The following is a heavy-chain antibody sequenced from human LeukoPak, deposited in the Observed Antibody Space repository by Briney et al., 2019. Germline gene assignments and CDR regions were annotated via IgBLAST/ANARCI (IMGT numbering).Heavy chain of an antibody. CDR1: GYTFTGYY. V-gene: IGHV1-2*02. Sequence: ASVKVSCKASGYTFTGYYMHWVRQAPRQGLEWMGWINPNSGGTNYAQKFLGRITMTRDTSITTAYMELSRLRSDDTAVYYCASATTYCGADCYPLDAFDIWGQGTMVTVSS. CDR3: ASATTYCGADCYPLDAFDI. CDR2: INPNSGGT. D-gene: IGHD2-21*02. J-gene: IGHJ3*02.